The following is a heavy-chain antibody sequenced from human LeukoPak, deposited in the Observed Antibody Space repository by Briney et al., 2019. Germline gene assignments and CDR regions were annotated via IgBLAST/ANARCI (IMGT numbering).Heavy chain of an antibody. Sequence: SETLSLTCTVSGGSISSSGYYWGWIRQPPEKGLEWIGSIYYSGSTLYNPSLKSRVIISVDTSKNQFSLKLSSVTAADTAVYYCATSPQYGGYLGQGTLVTVSS. V-gene: IGHV4-39*01. CDR3: ATSPQYGGY. D-gene: IGHD4-23*01. CDR2: IYYSGST. J-gene: IGHJ4*02. CDR1: GGSISSSGYY.